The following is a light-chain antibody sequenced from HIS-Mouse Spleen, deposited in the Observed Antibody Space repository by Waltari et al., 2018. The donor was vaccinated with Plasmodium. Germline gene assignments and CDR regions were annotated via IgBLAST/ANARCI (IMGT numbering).Light chain of an antibody. Sequence: QSALTQPASVSGPPGQSIPISCPGTSSDAGGYNDVPWDQQHPGKAPKLMIDDVSNRPSGVSNRFSGAKSGNTASLTISGLQAEDEADYYCSSYTSSSTLYVVFGGGTKLTVL. CDR2: DVS. V-gene: IGLV2-14*03. CDR3: SSYTSSSTLYVV. J-gene: IGLJ2*01. CDR1: SSDAGGYND.